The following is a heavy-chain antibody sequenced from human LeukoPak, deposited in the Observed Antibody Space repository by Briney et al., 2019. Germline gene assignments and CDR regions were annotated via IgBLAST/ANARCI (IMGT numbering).Heavy chain of an antibody. CDR3: TTDRRYSSFY. Sequence: PGGSLRLSCAGSGFTFSDAWMSWVRQAPGKGLEWVGRIKTKTDGGTTDYAAPVKGRFTISRGESQNTLYMEMNSLKTEDTAVYYCTTDRRYSSFYWGQGTLVTVSS. D-gene: IGHD6-19*01. CDR2: IKTKTDGGTT. CDR1: GFTFSDAW. J-gene: IGHJ4*02. V-gene: IGHV3-15*01.